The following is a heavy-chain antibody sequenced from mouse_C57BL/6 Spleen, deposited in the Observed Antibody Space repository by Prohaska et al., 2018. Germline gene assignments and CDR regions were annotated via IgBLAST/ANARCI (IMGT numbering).Heavy chain of an antibody. D-gene: IGHD1-1*01. V-gene: IGHV11-2*01. CDR3: MRYGSNYWYFDV. J-gene: IGHJ1*03. Sequence: EVQLLETGGGLVQPGGSRGLSCEGSGFTFSGFWMSWVRQTPGKTLEWIGDINSDGSAINYAPSIKDRFTIFRDNDKSTLYLQMSNVRSEDTATYFCMRYGSNYWYFDVWGTGTTVTGSA. CDR2: INSDGSAI. CDR1: GFTFSGFW.